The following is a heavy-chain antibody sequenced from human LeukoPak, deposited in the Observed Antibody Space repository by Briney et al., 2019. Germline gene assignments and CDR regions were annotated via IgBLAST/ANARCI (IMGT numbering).Heavy chain of an antibody. D-gene: IGHD3-10*01. J-gene: IGHJ4*01. Sequence: GGSLRLSCAASDFVFSDYYMSWVRQAPGKGLEWVSYISSSSNCIYYADSVKGRFTISRDNAKNSLYLQMNSLRAEDTAVYYCAREMEGDYGSGTFFDLWGQGNMVTVSS. CDR1: DFVFSDYY. V-gene: IGHV3-11*01. CDR2: ISSSSNCI. CDR3: AREMEGDYGSGTFFDL.